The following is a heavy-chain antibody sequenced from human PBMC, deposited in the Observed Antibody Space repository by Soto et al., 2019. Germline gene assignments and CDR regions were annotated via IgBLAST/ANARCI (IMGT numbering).Heavy chain of an antibody. CDR2: ISPYRGNT. CDR1: GYTFINYG. V-gene: IGHV1-18*01. D-gene: IGHD2-2*01. Sequence: QVQLVQSGAEVKKPGASVKVSCKASGYTFINYGISWVRQAPGQGLEWMGWISPYRGNTNYAQKFQGRVSMTTDTSTTTAYMELRSLRSDDTAVYYCARVVPGAEAWFGPWGQGTLVTVSS. CDR3: ARVVPGAEAWFGP. J-gene: IGHJ5*02.